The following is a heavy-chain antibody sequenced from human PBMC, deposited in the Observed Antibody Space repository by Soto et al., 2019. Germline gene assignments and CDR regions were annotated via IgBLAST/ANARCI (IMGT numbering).Heavy chain of an antibody. CDR3: ASSTTQYCSGGSCYGMDV. D-gene: IGHD2-15*01. Sequence: ASVKVSCKASGGTVSSYAISWVRQAPGQGLEWMGGIIPIFGTANYAQKFQGRVTITADESTSTAYMELSSLRSEDTAVYYCASSTTQYCSGGSCYGMDVWGQGTTVTVSS. CDR1: GGTVSSYA. J-gene: IGHJ6*02. CDR2: IIPIFGTA. V-gene: IGHV1-69*13.